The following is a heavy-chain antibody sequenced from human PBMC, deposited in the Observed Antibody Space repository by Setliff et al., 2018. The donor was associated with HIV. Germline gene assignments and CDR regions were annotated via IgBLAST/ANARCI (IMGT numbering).Heavy chain of an antibody. V-gene: IGHV4-61*02. CDR3: ARGGGRVVRGLIGMYYFDY. CDR2: FYTSGST. D-gene: IGHD3-10*01. Sequence: TLSLTCTVSGGSIRNEDYFWSWIRQPAGKGLEWIGRFYTSGSTNYNPPFKSRVTISEGTSENQFSLKLTSVTAADTAIYYCARGGGRVVRGLIGMYYFDYWGQGILVTSPQ. CDR1: GGSIRNEDYF. J-gene: IGHJ4*02.